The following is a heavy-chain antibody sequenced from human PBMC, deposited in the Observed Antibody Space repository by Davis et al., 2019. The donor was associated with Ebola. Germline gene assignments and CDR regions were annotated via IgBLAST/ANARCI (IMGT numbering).Heavy chain of an antibody. CDR3: ARGGMYSSGWSYGMDV. J-gene: IGHJ6*02. Sequence: GGSLRLSCAASGFTFSSYGMHWVRQAPGKGLEWVAVISYDGSNKYYADSVKGRFTISRDNSKNTLYLQMNSLRAEDTAVYYCARGGMYSSGWSYGMDVWGQGTTVTVSS. V-gene: IGHV3-30*03. D-gene: IGHD6-19*01. CDR2: ISYDGSNK. CDR1: GFTFSSYG.